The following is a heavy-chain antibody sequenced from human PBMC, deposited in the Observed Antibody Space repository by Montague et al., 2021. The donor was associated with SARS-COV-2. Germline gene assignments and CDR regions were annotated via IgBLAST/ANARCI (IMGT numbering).Heavy chain of an antibody. CDR3: ARNRLSVFDF. CDR2: INWTHDQ. CDR1: GFSLTTPGVS. Sequence: PALVKPTQTLTLTCSFSGFSLTTPGVSVGWIRQPPGRALEWLALINWTHDQYYSRSLGTRLTTSPGTSKSQVVLTLTKVDTVDTATYYCARNRLSVFDFWGQGTLVTVSS. D-gene: IGHD2/OR15-2a*01. V-gene: IGHV2-70*01. J-gene: IGHJ4*02.